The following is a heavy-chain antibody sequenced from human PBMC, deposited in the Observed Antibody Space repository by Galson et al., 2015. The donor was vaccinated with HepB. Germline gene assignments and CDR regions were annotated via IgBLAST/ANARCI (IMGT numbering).Heavy chain of an antibody. CDR3: ARGVLGRSTNGMDV. V-gene: IGHV4-39*07. Sequence: ETLSLTCMVSSGSINSSGYYWGWIRQPPGKGLEWLGTMYSSGDTYYSPSLKSRATMAVDMSKNHFSLRLTSVTATDTAVYYCARGVLGRSTNGMDVWGQGTTVTVSS. D-gene: IGHD3-16*01. CDR2: MYSSGDT. J-gene: IGHJ6*02. CDR1: SGSINSSGYY.